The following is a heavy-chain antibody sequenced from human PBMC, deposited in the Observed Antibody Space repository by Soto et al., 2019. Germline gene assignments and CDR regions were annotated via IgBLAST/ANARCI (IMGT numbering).Heavy chain of an antibody. Sequence: SQPHSLTYSVFYENIINPFCRPIVRKTPGKGLEWIGEVYHSGSTRYNPSLKGRVTISVDKPNNQFSLKLTSMTGADTAVYYCATPQPRIGVSLPLFAFWGKGTPVTVSS. V-gene: IGHV4-4*02. J-gene: IGHJ4*02. CDR1: YENIINPFC. D-gene: IGHD2-8*01. CDR3: ATPQPRIGVSLPLFAF. CDR2: VYHSGST.